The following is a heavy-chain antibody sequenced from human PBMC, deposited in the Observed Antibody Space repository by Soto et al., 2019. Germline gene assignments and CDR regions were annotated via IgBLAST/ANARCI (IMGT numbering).Heavy chain of an antibody. CDR1: GFIFSSYA. CDR2: ISYDGSNK. J-gene: IGHJ4*02. D-gene: IGHD3-22*01. CDR3: AREHSSGYYAAFDY. V-gene: IGHV3-30-3*01. Sequence: QVQLVESGGGVVQPGRSLRLSCAASGFIFSSYAMHWVRQAPGKGLEWVAVISYDGSNKYYADSVKGRFTISRDNSKNTLYLQMNSLRAEDTAVYYCAREHSSGYYAAFDYWGQGTLVTVSS.